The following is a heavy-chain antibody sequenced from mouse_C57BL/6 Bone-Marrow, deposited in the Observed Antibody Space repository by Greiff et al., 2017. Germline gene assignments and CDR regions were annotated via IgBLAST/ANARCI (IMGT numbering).Heavy chain of an antibody. CDR3: ATQDYDGAWFAY. D-gene: IGHD2-4*01. J-gene: IGHJ3*01. CDR2: IHPNSGST. Sequence: QVQLKQPGAELVKPGASVKLSCKASGYTFTSYWMHWVKQRPGQGLEWIGMIHPNSGSTNYNEKFKSKATLTVDKSSSTAYMQLSSLTSEDSAVYYCATQDYDGAWFAYWGQGTLVTVSA. CDR1: GYTFTSYW. V-gene: IGHV1-64*01.